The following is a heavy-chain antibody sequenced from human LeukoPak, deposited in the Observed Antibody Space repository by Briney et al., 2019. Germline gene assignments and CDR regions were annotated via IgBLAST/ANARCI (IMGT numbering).Heavy chain of an antibody. D-gene: IGHD6-13*01. CDR2: IYYSGST. J-gene: IGHJ4*02. CDR1: GGSISSSSHY. Sequence: SETLSLTCTVSGGSISSSSHYWGWIRQPPGKGLEWIGSIYYSGSTYYNPSLKSRVTISVDTSKNQFSLKLSSVTAADTAVYYCARDNIAAAGTGFDYWGQGTLVTVSS. CDR3: ARDNIAAAGTGFDY. V-gene: IGHV4-39*07.